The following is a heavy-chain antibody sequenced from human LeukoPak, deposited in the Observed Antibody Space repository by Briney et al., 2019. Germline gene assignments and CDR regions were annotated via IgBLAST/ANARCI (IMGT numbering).Heavy chain of an antibody. CDR2: ISSSSSYI. V-gene: IGHV3-21*01. CDR1: GFTFSGYS. D-gene: IGHD4-23*01. J-gene: IGHJ4*02. Sequence: PGGSLRLSCAASGFTFSGYSMNWVRQAPGKGLEWVSSISSSSSYIYYADSVKGRFTISRDNAKNSLYLQMNSLRVEDTAVYYCARGRPHGNDYWGQGTLVTVSS. CDR3: ARGRPHGNDY.